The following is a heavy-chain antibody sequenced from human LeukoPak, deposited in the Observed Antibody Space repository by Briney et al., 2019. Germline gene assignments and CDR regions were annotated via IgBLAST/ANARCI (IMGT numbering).Heavy chain of an antibody. CDR2: IYYRGST. J-gene: IGHJ6*02. V-gene: IGHV4-59*01. Sequence: SETLSLTCTVSGGSFSSYYWSWIRQPPGEGLEWIGYIYYRGSTNYNPSLKSRITISLDTSKNQFSLKLSSVTAADTAVYYCARGLIVMLGMVRGDYYGMDVWGQGTTVTVSS. CDR1: GGSFSSYY. CDR3: ARGLIVMLGMVRGDYYGMDV. D-gene: IGHD3-10*01.